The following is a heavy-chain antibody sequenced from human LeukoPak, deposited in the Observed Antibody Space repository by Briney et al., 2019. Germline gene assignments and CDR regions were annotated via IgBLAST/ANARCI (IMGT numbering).Heavy chain of an antibody. J-gene: IGHJ4*02. D-gene: IGHD3-22*01. CDR1: GGSLSGYY. V-gene: IGHV4-34*01. CDR2: VINSGST. Sequence: SETLSLTCAVHGGSLSGYYWSWIRQPPRKGLGWAGEVINSGSTNYNPSLKSRVTISVDTSKNQFSLKLSSVTAADTAVYYCARGRRITMIVVVITKGYYFDYWGQGTLVTVSS. CDR3: ARGRRITMIVVVITKGYYFDY.